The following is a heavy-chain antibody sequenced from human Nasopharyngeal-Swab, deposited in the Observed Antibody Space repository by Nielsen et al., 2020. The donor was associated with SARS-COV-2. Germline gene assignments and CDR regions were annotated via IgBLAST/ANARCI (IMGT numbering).Heavy chain of an antibody. V-gene: IGHV3-30*04. Sequence: GESLKISCAASGFTFSSYAMHWVRRAPGTGLEWVSVTSYDGRTKYYADSVKGRFTISRDNSKNTLYLQMSSLRAEDTAIYYCARDGRGYDYGGGLDWGQGTLVTVSS. CDR1: GFTFSSYA. J-gene: IGHJ4*02. CDR2: TSYDGRTK. D-gene: IGHD5-12*01. CDR3: ARDGRGYDYGGGLD.